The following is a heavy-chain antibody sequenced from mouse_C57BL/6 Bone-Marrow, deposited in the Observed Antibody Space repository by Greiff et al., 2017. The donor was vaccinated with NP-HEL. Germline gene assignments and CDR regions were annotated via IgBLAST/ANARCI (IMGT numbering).Heavy chain of an antibody. Sequence: EVQLQQSGPELVKPGASVKIPCKASGYTFTDYNMDWVKQSHGKSLEWIGDINPNNGGTIYNQKFKGKATLTVDKSSSTAYMELRSLTSEDTAVYYCARENSNYYYFDYWGQGTTLTVSS. D-gene: IGHD2-5*01. CDR3: ARENSNYYYFDY. CDR2: INPNNGGT. J-gene: IGHJ2*01. CDR1: GYTFTDYN. V-gene: IGHV1-18*01.